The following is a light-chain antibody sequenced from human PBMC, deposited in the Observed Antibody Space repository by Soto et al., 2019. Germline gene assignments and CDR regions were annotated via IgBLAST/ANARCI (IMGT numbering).Light chain of an antibody. Sequence: EIAMTQSPATLSVSPGERATLSCRASQSVSVYLAWYQQKPGQAPRLLISDASDRAAGVPVRFSGSGSGTDFTLTISSLEPEDFAVYFCQQRNDWPWTFGQGSKVDIK. J-gene: IGKJ1*01. CDR1: QSVSVY. V-gene: IGKV3-11*01. CDR3: QQRNDWPWT. CDR2: DAS.